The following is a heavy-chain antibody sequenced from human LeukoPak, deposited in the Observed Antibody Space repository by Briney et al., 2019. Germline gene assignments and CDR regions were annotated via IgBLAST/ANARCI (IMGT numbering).Heavy chain of an antibody. CDR2: INPDGTKT. J-gene: IGHJ4*02. D-gene: IGHD4-17*01. V-gene: IGHV3-7*03. Sequence: GGSLRLSCAASGFAFSLYWMTWVRQAPGKGLEWVANINPDGTKTSYADFVEGRFTISRDNAKNLLYLQMRSLRAGDTAVYYCAKDRLRATLTSFDYWGQGTLVTVSS. CDR3: AKDRLRATLTSFDY. CDR1: GFAFSLYW.